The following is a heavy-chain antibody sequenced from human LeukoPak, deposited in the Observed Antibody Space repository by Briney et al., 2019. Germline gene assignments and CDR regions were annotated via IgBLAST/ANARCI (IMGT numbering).Heavy chain of an antibody. CDR2: IYYSGST. J-gene: IGHJ5*02. D-gene: IGHD3-3*01. CDR1: GGSISSHY. CDR3: ARTGLDYDFGSGYTLNWFDP. Sequence: PETLSLTCTVSGGSISSHYWSWIRHPPGKGLEWIGYIYYSGSTNYDPSLKSRVTISVDTSKNQFSLKLSSVTAADTAVYYCARTGLDYDFGSGYTLNWFDPWGQGTLVTVSS. V-gene: IGHV4-59*11.